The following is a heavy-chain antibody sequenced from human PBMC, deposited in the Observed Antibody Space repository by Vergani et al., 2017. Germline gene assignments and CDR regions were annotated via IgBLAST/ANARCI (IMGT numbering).Heavy chain of an antibody. CDR1: GGSISSGSYY. CDR2: IYTSGST. V-gene: IGHV4-61*02. CDR3: ARDSRDDFGSGYYMDV. Sequence: QVQLQESGPGLVKPSQTLSLTCTVSGGSISSGSYYWSWIRQPAGKGLEWIGRIYTSGSTNYNPSLKSRVTMSVDTSKNQFSLKLSSVTAADTAVYYCARDSRDDFGSGYYMDVWGKGTTVTVSS. J-gene: IGHJ6*04. D-gene: IGHD3-3*01.